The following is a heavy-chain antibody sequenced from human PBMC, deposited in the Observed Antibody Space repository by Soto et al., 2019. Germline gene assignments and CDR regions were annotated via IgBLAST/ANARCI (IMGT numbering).Heavy chain of an antibody. V-gene: IGHV3-53*01. CDR3: AKAGSWTTVTTFVDY. J-gene: IGHJ4*02. D-gene: IGHD4-17*01. CDR1: GFTVSSNY. Sequence: GGSLRLSCAASGFTVSSNYMSWVRQAPGKGLEWVSVIYSGGSTYYADSVKGRFTISRHNSKNTLYLQMNSLRAEDTAVYYCAKAGSWTTVTTFVDYWGQGTLVTVSS. CDR2: IYSGGST.